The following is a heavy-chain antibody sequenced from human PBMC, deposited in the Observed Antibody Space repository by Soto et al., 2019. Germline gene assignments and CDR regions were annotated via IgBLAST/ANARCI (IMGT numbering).Heavy chain of an antibody. CDR2: INHSGST. V-gene: IGHV4-34*01. J-gene: IGHJ4*02. Sequence: SETLSLTCAVYGGSFSGYYLSWIRQPPGKGLECIGEINHSGSTNYNPSLKSRVTISVDTSKNQFSLKLSSVTAADTAVYYCARGRRMELTPVHFDYWGQGTLVTV. CDR3: ARGRRMELTPVHFDY. D-gene: IGHD4-17*01. CDR1: GGSFSGYY.